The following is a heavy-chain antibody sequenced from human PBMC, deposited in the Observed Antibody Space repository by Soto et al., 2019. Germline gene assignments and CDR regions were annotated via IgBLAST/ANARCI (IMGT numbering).Heavy chain of an antibody. D-gene: IGHD6-19*01. CDR3: ARLGSSGWYQGSYFDY. V-gene: IGHV4-39*01. CDR2: ILYSGRT. J-gene: IGHJ4*02. Sequence: QLQLQESGPGLVKPSETLSLTCIVSGGSITRNNHYWGWIRQSPGKGLEWIGSILYSGRTKYNPSLKSRGTLSVETSKNQFSLKMSSVTAADTALYYCARLGSSGWYQGSYFDYWGQGTLVTVSS. CDR1: GGSITRNNHY.